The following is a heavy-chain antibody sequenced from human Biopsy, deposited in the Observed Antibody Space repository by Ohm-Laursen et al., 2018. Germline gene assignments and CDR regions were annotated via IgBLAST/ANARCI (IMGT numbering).Heavy chain of an antibody. CDR2: IYHSGSA. CDR1: GYSISSGYY. J-gene: IGHJ3*02. CDR3: ARGTGRYYVYGAFDI. D-gene: IGHD1-26*01. V-gene: IGHV4-38-2*01. Sequence: SDTLSLTCAVSGYSISSGYYWGWIRQPPGKGLEWIGSIYHSGSAYYNPSLKSRVTISVDTSKNQFSLNLRSVTAADTAVYYCARGTGRYYVYGAFDIWGQGTVVTVSS.